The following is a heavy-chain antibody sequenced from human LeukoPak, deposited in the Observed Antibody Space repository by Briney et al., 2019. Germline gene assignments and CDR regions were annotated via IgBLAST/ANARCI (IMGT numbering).Heavy chain of an antibody. D-gene: IGHD2-2*01. J-gene: IGHJ4*02. V-gene: IGHV3-74*01. CDR1: GFTFSSSW. CDR3: ARGNQQLPRSTPDY. CDR2: IKTDGSTT. Sequence: GGSLRLSCAVSGFTFSSSWMHLVRQAPGKGLVLVSHIKTDGSTTAYADSVKGRFTISRDNAKNTLYLQMNSLRAEDTGVYYCARGNQQLPRSTPDYWGQGTLVTVSS.